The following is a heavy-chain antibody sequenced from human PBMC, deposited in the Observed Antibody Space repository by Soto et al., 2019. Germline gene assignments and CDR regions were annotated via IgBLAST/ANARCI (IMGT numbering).Heavy chain of an antibody. CDR2: IKSKTDGGTT. V-gene: IGHV3-15*01. Sequence: PGGSLRLSCAASGFTFSNAWMSWVRQAPGKGLEWVGRIKSKTDGGTTDHAAPVKGRFTISRDDSKNTLYLQMNSLKTEDTAVYYCTTDPIAYYYYGMDVWGQGTTVTVSS. CDR3: TTDPIAYYYYGMDV. CDR1: GFTFSNAW. J-gene: IGHJ6*02. D-gene: IGHD2-15*01.